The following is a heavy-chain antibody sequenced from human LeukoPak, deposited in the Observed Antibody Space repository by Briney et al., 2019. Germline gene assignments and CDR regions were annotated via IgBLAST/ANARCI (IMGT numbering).Heavy chain of an antibody. CDR1: GYTFTSYD. D-gene: IGHD3-10*01. J-gene: IGHJ4*02. CDR3: ARAHPMVRGVKETDY. CDR2: ISAYNGNT. Sequence: ASVKVSCKASGYTFTSYDINWVRQATGQGLEWMGWISAYNGNTNYAQKLQGRVTMTTDTSTSTAYMELRSLRSDDTAVYYWARAHPMVRGVKETDYWGQGTLVTVSS. V-gene: IGHV1-18*01.